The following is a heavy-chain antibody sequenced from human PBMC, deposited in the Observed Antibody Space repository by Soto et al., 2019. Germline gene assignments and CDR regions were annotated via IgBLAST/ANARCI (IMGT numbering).Heavy chain of an antibody. CDR3: AREHDKDFVAY. CDR2: ISYDGSNK. CDR1: GFTFSSYA. Sequence: QVQLVESGGGVVQPGRSLRLSCAASGFTFSSYAMHWVRQAPGTGLEWVAVISYDGSNKYYADSVKGRFTISRDNSKNTLYLQMDSLRAEDTAVYYCAREHDKDFVAYWGQGTLVTVSS. D-gene: IGHD3-3*01. V-gene: IGHV3-30-3*01. J-gene: IGHJ4*02.